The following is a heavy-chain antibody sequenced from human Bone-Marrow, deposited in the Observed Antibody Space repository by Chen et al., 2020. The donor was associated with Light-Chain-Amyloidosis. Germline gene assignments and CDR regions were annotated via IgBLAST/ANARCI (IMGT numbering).Heavy chain of an antibody. CDR2: IHSSGST. CDR1: GGSLSSSSYY. CDR3: TGDVRLEWAFY. V-gene: IGHV4-39*07. J-gene: IGHJ4*02. D-gene: IGHD3-3*01. Sequence: QLQLQESGPGLVKPSETLSLTCTVSGGSLSSSSYYWGWIRQPPGKGLEWIGSIHSSGSTYYSPSLKSRFTRSVDTSKNQFSLKLESVTAADTAVYYCTGDVRLEWAFYWGQGILVTVSS.